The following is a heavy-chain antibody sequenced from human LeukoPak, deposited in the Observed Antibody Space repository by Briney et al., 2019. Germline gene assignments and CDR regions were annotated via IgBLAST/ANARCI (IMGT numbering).Heavy chain of an antibody. Sequence: GGSLRLSCAASGFTFSAYGMHWVRQAPGKGLEWVALIRYDGSNKYYVDSVKGRFIISRDNSKNTLYLRMNNLRAEDTAVYYCAKDLKYYYDTSGYFDYWGQGTLVTVSS. CDR1: GFTFSAYG. D-gene: IGHD3-22*01. CDR3: AKDLKYYYDTSGYFDY. V-gene: IGHV3-30*02. J-gene: IGHJ4*02. CDR2: IRYDGSNK.